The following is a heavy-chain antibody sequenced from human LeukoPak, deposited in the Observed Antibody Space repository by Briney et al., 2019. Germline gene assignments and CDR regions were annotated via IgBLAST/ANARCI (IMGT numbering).Heavy chain of an antibody. CDR2: IKSKTDGGTT. CDR1: GFTFRAYC. V-gene: IGHV3-15*01. CDR3: TTDVSSGWYEVDYYYYYMDV. J-gene: IGHJ6*03. Sequence: GGSLRLSCTTSGFTFRAYCMAWVRQAPGKGLEWVGRIKSKTDGGTTDYAAPVKGRFTISRDDSKNTLYLQMNSLKTEDTAVYYCTTDVSSGWYEVDYYYYYMDVWGKGTTVTVSS. D-gene: IGHD6-19*01.